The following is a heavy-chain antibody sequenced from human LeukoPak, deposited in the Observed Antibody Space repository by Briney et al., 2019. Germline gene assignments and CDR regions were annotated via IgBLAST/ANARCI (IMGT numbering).Heavy chain of an antibody. D-gene: IGHD3-10*01. J-gene: IGHJ3*02. V-gene: IGHV1-69*01. Sequence: GSSVKVSCKASVGTFSTYAISWVRQAPRQRLEWVGGIIPIFGTANYAQKFQGRVTITADESTSTAYMELSSLRSEDTAVYYCASGTPMVRGVNDAFDIWGQGTMVTVSS. CDR3: ASGTPMVRGVNDAFDI. CDR1: VGTFSTYA. CDR2: IIPIFGTA.